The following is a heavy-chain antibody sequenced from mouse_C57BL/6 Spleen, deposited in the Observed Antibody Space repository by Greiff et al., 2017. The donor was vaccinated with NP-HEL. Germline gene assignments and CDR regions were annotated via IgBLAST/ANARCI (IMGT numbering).Heavy chain of an antibody. CDR3: ARLTGTRRFAY. Sequence: QVQLKQPGAELVRPGPSVKLSCKASGYTFTSYWMHWVKQRPGQGLEWIGVIDPSDSYTNYNQKFKGKATLTVDTSSSTAYMQLSSLTSEDSAVYYCARLTGTRRFAYWGQGTLVTVSA. D-gene: IGHD4-1*01. CDR2: IDPSDSYT. V-gene: IGHV1-59*01. J-gene: IGHJ3*01. CDR1: GYTFTSYW.